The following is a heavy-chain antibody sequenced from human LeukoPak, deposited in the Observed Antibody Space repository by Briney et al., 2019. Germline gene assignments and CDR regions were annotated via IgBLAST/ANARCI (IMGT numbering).Heavy chain of an antibody. CDR1: GGSISSYY. D-gene: IGHD3-22*01. Sequence: SETLSLTCTDSGGSISSYYWSWIRQPPGKGLEWIGYIYYSGSTNYNPSLKSRVTISVDTSKNQFSLKLSSVTAADTAVYYCARGGYYYDSSGYYTPHLYFDLWGRSTLVTVSS. J-gene: IGHJ2*01. V-gene: IGHV4-59*01. CDR3: ARGGYYYDSSGYYTPHLYFDL. CDR2: IYYSGST.